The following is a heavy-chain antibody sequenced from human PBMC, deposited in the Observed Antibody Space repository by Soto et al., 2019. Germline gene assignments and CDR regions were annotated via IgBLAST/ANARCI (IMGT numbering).Heavy chain of an antibody. CDR3: GHTIGLNTWFDP. D-gene: IGHD3-16*01. V-gene: IGHV2-5*02. J-gene: IGHJ5*02. CDR2: IYWADDG. Sequence: QITLNESGPTLVKPTQTLTLTCTFSVVSFSTSGVGVGWIRQPPAKALVLLALIYWADDGRYSPSPESRLTITRDTSKNQVVLKMTNMEPEDTATYYCGHTIGLNTWFDPWGQGILVPVSS. CDR1: VVSFSTSGVG.